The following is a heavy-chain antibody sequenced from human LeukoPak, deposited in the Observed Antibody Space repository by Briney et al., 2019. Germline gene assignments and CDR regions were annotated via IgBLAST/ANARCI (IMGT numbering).Heavy chain of an antibody. CDR1: GYTFTGYY. J-gene: IGHJ4*02. Sequence: ASVKVSCKASGYTFTGYYMHWVRQAPGQGLGLMGWINPNSGGSNYAQKFQGRVTMTRDTSISTAYMELSRLRSDDTAVYYCARDLMGVVVPAAIFDYWGQGTLVTVSS. V-gene: IGHV1-2*02. CDR2: INPNSGGS. D-gene: IGHD2-2*01. CDR3: ARDLMGVVVPAAIFDY.